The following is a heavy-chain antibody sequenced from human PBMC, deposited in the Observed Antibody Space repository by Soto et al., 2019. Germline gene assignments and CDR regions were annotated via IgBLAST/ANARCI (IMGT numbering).Heavy chain of an antibody. Sequence: SETLSLTCTVSGGSISSYYWSWIRQPPGKGLEWIGYIYYSGSTNYNPSLKSRVTISVDTSKNQFSLKLSSVTAADTAVYYCARHEAYSNYYYYMDVWGKGTTVTVSS. CDR1: GGSISSYY. CDR3: ARHEAYSNYYYYMDV. D-gene: IGHD4-4*01. J-gene: IGHJ6*03. CDR2: IYYSGST. V-gene: IGHV4-59*08.